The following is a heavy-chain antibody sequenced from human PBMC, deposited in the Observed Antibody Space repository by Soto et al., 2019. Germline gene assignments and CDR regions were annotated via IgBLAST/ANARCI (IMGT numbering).Heavy chain of an antibody. V-gene: IGHV4-31*03. CDR1: GGSISSGGYY. CDR2: IYYSGST. Sequence: QVQLQESGPGLVKPSQTLSLTCTVSGGSISSGGYYWSWIRQHPGKGLEWIGYIYYSGSTYYNPSLKSRVTISVDTSKNQFSLKLSYVTAADTAVYYCARSEQQLDTESYYGMDVWGQGTTVTVSS. J-gene: IGHJ6*02. CDR3: ARSEQQLDTESYYGMDV. D-gene: IGHD6-13*01.